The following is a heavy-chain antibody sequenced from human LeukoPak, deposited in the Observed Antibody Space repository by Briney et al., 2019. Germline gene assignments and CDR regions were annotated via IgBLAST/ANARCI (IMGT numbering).Heavy chain of an antibody. Sequence: SQTLSLTHSVSGGSLRSGDYYWRWIRQPTGKGLEWIGHLYYRGSSYYNPSLKSLITISVDTSKNQFSLKLTSATAADTAIYYCARWKYVDYDRTFDYWGQGTLVTVSS. CDR2: LYYRGSS. CDR3: ARWKYVDYDRTFDY. J-gene: IGHJ4*02. V-gene: IGHV4-30-4*01. D-gene: IGHD3-22*01. CDR1: GGSLRSGDYY.